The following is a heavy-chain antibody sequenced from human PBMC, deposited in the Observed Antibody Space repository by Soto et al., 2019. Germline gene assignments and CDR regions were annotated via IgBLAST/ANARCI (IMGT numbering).Heavy chain of an antibody. V-gene: IGHV4-59*08. Sequence: SETLSLTCTVSSAPITKYYWGWVRQAPGRGLEWIGFTHHSGYISYSPSLKSRVTMSVDPSKNQVSLKLTSVTAADTAMYYCARLQIYDSRAAPTPIFHPWGLGAMVTVSS. CDR1: SAPITKYY. J-gene: IGHJ1*01. CDR3: ARLQIYDSRAAPTPIFHP. CDR2: THHSGYI. D-gene: IGHD3-22*01.